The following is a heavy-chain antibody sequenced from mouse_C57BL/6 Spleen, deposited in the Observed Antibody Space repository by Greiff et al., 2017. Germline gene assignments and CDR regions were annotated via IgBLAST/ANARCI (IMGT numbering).Heavy chain of an antibody. CDR3: ARPTYYYGSSPFDY. J-gene: IGHJ2*01. Sequence: EVMLVESGGGLVKPGGSLKLSCAASGFTFSSYTMSWVRQTPEKRLEWVATISGGGGNTYYPDSVKGRFTISRDNAKNTLYLPMSSLRSEDTALYYCARPTYYYGSSPFDYWGQGTTLTVSS. CDR2: ISGGGGNT. D-gene: IGHD1-1*01. V-gene: IGHV5-9*01. CDR1: GFTFSSYT.